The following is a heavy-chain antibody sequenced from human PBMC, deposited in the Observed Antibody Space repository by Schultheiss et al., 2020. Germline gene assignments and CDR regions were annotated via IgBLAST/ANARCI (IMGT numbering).Heavy chain of an antibody. CDR1: GYTFTGYY. Sequence: ASVKVSCKASGYTFTGYYMHWVRQAPGQGLEWMGWINPNSGGTNYAQKFQGRVTMTRDTSISTAYMELSRLRSDDTAVYYCAREDIVVVVAATLGYWGQGTLVTVSS. V-gene: IGHV1-2*02. CDR3: AREDIVVVVAATLGY. CDR2: INPNSGGT. J-gene: IGHJ4*02. D-gene: IGHD2-15*01.